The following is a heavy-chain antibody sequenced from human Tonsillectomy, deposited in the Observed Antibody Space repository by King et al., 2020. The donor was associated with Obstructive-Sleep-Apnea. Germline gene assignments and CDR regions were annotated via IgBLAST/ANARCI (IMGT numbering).Heavy chain of an antibody. CDR3: AKVRDIVVVVAATNFDY. J-gene: IGHJ4*02. D-gene: IGHD2-15*01. Sequence: VQLVESGGGVVQPGGSLRLSCAASGFTFSTYGMHWVRQAPGKGLEWVAFIRFDGSNQYYADSVKGRFTISRDNSRNTLYLQMNSLRTEDTAVYYCAKVRDIVVVVAATNFDYWGQETLVTVSS. V-gene: IGHV3-30*02. CDR2: IRFDGSNQ. CDR1: GFTFSTYG.